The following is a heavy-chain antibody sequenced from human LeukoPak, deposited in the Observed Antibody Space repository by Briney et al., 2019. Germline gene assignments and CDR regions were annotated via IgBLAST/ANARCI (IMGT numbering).Heavy chain of an antibody. D-gene: IGHD4-11*01. CDR2: IRSDGSST. J-gene: IGHJ4*02. Sequence: PGGSLRLSCAASGFTFSSYWMHCVRQAPGKGLVWVSRIRSDGSSTTYADSVKGRFIISRDNTKNTLYLQMNSLRADDTAVYYCARDDYNRHWGQGTLVSVSS. V-gene: IGHV3-74*01. CDR3: ARDDYNRH. CDR1: GFTFSSYW.